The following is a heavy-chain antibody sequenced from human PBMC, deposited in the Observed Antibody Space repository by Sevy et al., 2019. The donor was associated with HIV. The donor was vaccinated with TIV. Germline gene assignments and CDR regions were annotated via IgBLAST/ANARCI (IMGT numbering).Heavy chain of an antibody. Sequence: GGSLRLYCAASGVTFSHHNMNWVRQAPGKGLECISYISKSGSTTYFADSVRGRFTISRDNAKNSLFLEMHSLTDEDTAVYYCAREENRELGTIPLDSWGRGTQVTVSS. CDR3: AREENRELGTIPLDS. D-gene: IGHD7-27*01. CDR1: GVTFSHHN. CDR2: ISKSGSTT. J-gene: IGHJ4*02. V-gene: IGHV3-48*02.